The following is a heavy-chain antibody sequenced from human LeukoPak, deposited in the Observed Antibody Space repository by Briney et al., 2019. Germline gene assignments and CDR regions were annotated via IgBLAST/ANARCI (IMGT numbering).Heavy chain of an antibody. Sequence: GGSLRLSCAASGFTVSSNYMSWVRQAPGKGLEWVSVIYSGGSTYYADSVKGRFTISRDNSKNTLYLQMNSLRAEDTAVYYCATLRDYGDYVLDYWGRGTLVTVSS. CDR2: IYSGGST. V-gene: IGHV3-66*01. CDR1: GFTVSSNY. J-gene: IGHJ4*02. CDR3: ATLRDYGDYVLDY. D-gene: IGHD4-17*01.